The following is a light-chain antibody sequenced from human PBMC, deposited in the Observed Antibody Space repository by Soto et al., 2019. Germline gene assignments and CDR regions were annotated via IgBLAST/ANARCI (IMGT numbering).Light chain of an antibody. CDR1: QSVLYSSNNKSY. CDR3: QQYYTTPYT. J-gene: IGKJ2*01. Sequence: DIVMTQFPDSLTVPLGERATINCKSSQSVLYSSNNKSYLAWYQHNPGQPPKVLIYLASTRESGVPDRFSGSGSWTYFTLTISSLQADDVAVYYCQQYYTTPYTCGQGTKLEIK. V-gene: IGKV4-1*01. CDR2: LAS.